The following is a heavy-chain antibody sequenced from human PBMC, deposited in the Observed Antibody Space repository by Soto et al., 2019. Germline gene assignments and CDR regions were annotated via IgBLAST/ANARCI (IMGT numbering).Heavy chain of an antibody. CDR1: EFTVSGSY. D-gene: IGHD6-19*01. J-gene: IGHJ3*01. Sequence: QLVQSGGGLVQPGGSLRLSCAASEFTVSGSYMSWVRQAPGRGLEWVSVIYTGGSTYYADSVTGRFTVSRDNAKNTKNLQINNFRVEDAAVYFCARRVENEWLVPDAFDVWGQGTLVTVSS. V-gene: IGHV3-66*01. CDR2: IYTGGST. CDR3: ARRVENEWLVPDAFDV.